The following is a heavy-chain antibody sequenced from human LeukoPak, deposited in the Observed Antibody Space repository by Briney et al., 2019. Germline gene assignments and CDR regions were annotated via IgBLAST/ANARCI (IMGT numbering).Heavy chain of an antibody. CDR2: IIPILGIA. CDR1: GGTFSSYT. CDR3: ARVAQDGSGSYYRD. V-gene: IGHV1-69*02. D-gene: IGHD1-26*01. Sequence: SVKVSCKASGGTFSSYTMSWVRQAPGQGLEWMGRIIPILGIANYAQKFQGRVTITADKSTSTAYMELSSLRSEDTAVYYCARVAQDGSGSYYRDWGRGTLVTVSS. J-gene: IGHJ4*02.